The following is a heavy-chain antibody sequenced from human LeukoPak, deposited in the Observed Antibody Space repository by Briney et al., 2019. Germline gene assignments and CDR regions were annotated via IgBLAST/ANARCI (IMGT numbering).Heavy chain of an antibody. Sequence: GGSLRLSCAASGFTFSSYAMSWVRQAPGKGLEWVSGISGSGSSTYYADSVKGRFTISRDNSKNTLYLQMNCLRAEDTAVYYCAKEYLSAFDIWGQGTMVTVSS. V-gene: IGHV3-23*01. D-gene: IGHD2-8*01. CDR3: AKEYLSAFDI. CDR2: ISGSGSST. J-gene: IGHJ3*02. CDR1: GFTFSSYA.